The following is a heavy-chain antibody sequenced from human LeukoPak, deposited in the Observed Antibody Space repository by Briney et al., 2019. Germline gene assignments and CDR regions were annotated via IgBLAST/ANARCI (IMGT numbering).Heavy chain of an antibody. CDR1: GFTFTSYV. J-gene: IGHJ4*02. CDR2: ISDDGRST. V-gene: IGHV3-23*01. D-gene: IGHD6-6*01. Sequence: GGSLRLFCAASGFTFTSYVMSWVRQAPGKGLEWVSAISDDGRSTYYADSVKGRFTISRDNSKNTLYLQMNNLRAEDTAFYYCAKRVPYSSSSVYFDCWGQGTLVTVSS. CDR3: AKRVPYSSSSVYFDC.